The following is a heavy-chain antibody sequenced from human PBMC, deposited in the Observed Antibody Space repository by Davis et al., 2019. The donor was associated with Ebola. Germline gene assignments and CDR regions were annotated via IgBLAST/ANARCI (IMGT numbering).Heavy chain of an antibody. Sequence: GESLKISCAASGFTFSSYNMNWVRQAPGKGLEWVSYISSSSYTRYYADSVKGRLTISRDNAKNSLYLQMNSLRDEDTAVYYCARGLITFDYWGQGTLVTVSS. J-gene: IGHJ4*02. CDR1: GFTFSSYN. V-gene: IGHV3-48*02. CDR2: ISSSSYTR. CDR3: ARGLITFDY. D-gene: IGHD1-14*01.